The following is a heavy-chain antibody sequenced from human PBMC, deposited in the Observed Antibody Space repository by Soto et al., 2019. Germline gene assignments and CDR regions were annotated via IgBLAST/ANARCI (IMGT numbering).Heavy chain of an antibody. CDR3: ARGHYGYYYYYYMDV. CDR1: GGSFSGYY. J-gene: IGHJ6*03. V-gene: IGHV4-34*01. D-gene: IGHD4-17*01. CDR2: INHSGST. Sequence: SETLSLTCAVYGGSFSGYYWSWIRQPPGKGLEWIGEINHSGSTNYNPSLKSRVTISVDTSKNQFSLKLSSVTAADTAVYYCARGHYGYYYYYYMDVWGKGTTVTVSS.